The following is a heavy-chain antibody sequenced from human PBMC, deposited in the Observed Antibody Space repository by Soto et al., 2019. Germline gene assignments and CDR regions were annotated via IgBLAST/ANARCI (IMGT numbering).Heavy chain of an antibody. V-gene: IGHV1-69*13. CDR1: GGTFSSYA. CDR2: IIPIFGTA. CDR3: ARETVDTAMGTLVY. Sequence: GASVQVSCKASGGTFSSYAISWVRQAPGQGLEWMGGIIPIFGTANYAQKFQGRVTITADESTSTAYMELSSLRSEDTAVYYCARETVDTAMGTLVYWGQGTLVTVSS. J-gene: IGHJ4*02. D-gene: IGHD5-18*01.